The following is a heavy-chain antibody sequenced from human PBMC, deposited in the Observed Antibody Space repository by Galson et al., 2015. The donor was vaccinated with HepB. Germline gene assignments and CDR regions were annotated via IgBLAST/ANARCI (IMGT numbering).Heavy chain of an antibody. Sequence: SLRLSCAASGFTFRNYGMHWVRQAPGKGLEWVAITWYDGSNKYYADSVKGRFTISRDNSKNTLYLQMNSLRAEDTAVYYCASLYCSGGSCSLDHWGQGTLVTVSS. J-gene: IGHJ4*02. CDR2: TWYDGSNK. CDR1: GFTFRNYG. D-gene: IGHD2-15*01. V-gene: IGHV3-33*01. CDR3: ASLYCSGGSCSLDH.